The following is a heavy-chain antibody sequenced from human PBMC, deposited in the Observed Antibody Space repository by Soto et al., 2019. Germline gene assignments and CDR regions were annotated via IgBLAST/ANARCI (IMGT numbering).Heavy chain of an antibody. V-gene: IGHV1-18*01. D-gene: IGHD4-17*01. CDR2: ISAYNGNT. CDR3: ARLLRWSTGYYYTMDV. J-gene: IGHJ6*02. CDR1: GYTFTSHG. Sequence: QVQLLQSGAEVKKPGASVKVSCKASGYTFTSHGITWVRQAPGQGLDWMGWISAYNGNTDYAQKIQGRVTMTTDTSTNTAYMELRSLRFDDTAVYYCARLLRWSTGYYYTMDVWGQGTTVSVSS.